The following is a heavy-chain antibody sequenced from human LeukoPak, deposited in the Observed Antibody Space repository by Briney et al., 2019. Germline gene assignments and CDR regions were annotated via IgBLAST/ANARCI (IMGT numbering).Heavy chain of an antibody. Sequence: PSETLSLTCTVSGGSISKYYWSWIREPAGKGLEWIGRVFVTGSTNYNPSLKRRVTMSVDTSRNQFSLKLSSVTAAGTAVYYCARYTGINWGYSFDYWGQGTLVTVSS. V-gene: IGHV4-4*07. CDR2: VFVTGST. J-gene: IGHJ4*02. CDR1: GGSISKYY. CDR3: ARYTGINWGYSFDY. D-gene: IGHD7-27*01.